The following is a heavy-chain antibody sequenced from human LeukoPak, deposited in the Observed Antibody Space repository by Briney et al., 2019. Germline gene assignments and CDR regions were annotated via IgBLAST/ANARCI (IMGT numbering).Heavy chain of an antibody. Sequence: GGSLRLSCAASGFTFSNYPMSWVRQVPGKGLVWVSRINTDESRANYADSVKGRFTISRDNSKNTLYLQMNSLRAEDTAVYYCARPYSSGWYGDFDYWGQGTLVTVSS. J-gene: IGHJ4*02. CDR3: ARPYSSGWYGDFDY. V-gene: IGHV3-74*01. CDR1: GFTFSNYP. D-gene: IGHD6-19*01. CDR2: INTDESRA.